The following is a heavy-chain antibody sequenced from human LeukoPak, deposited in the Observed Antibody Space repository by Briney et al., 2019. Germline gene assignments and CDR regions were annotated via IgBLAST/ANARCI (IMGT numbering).Heavy chain of an antibody. J-gene: IGHJ4*02. CDR1: GFTFDDYA. V-gene: IGHV3-9*01. CDR2: ISWNSGSI. D-gene: IGHD6-19*01. Sequence: GGSLRLSCAASGFTFDDYAMHWVRRAPGKGLEWVSGISWNSGSIGYADSVKGRFTISRDNAKNSLYLQMNSLRAEDTAVYYCARVPDSSGWYNSNFDYWGQGTLVTVSS. CDR3: ARVPDSSGWYNSNFDY.